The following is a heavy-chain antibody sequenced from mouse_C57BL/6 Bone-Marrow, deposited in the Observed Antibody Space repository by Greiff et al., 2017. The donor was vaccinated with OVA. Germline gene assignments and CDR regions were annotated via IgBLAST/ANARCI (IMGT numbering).Heavy chain of an antibody. CDR2: IDPSDSYT. CDR3: ARSYGYSGWYLDV. J-gene: IGHJ1*03. D-gene: IGHD2-2*01. V-gene: IGHV1-50*01. CDR1: GYTFTSYW. Sequence: QVQLQQPGAELVKPGASVKLSCKASGYTFTSYWMQWVKQRPGQGLEWIGEIDPSDSYTNYNQKFKGKATLTVDTSSSTAYMQLSSLTSEDSAVYYCARSYGYSGWYLDVWGTGTTVTVSS.